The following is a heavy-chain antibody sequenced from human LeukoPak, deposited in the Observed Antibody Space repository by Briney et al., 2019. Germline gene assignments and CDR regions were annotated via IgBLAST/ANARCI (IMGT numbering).Heavy chain of an antibody. Sequence: GGPLRLSCAASGFTLSSYSMNWVRQAPGKGLEWVSSISSSSSYIYYADSVKGRFTISRDNAKNSLYLQMNSLRAEGTAFYYCVRGKDYSFDYWSQGTLVTVSS. J-gene: IGHJ4*02. V-gene: IGHV3-21*01. CDR2: ISSSSSYI. CDR3: VRGKDYSFDY. CDR1: GFTLSSYS.